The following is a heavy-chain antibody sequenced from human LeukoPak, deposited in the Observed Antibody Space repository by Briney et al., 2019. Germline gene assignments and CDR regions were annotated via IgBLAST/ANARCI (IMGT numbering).Heavy chain of an antibody. CDR2: ISYGGRT. CDR1: RFSISSTSYF. J-gene: IGHJ4*02. Sequence: SETLSLTCTVSRFSISSTSYFWGWIRPPPGKGLEWIGCISYGGRTYFHPSLKSRVTISVATSSSQLSLKLRSAPARHSAMYLWARHGAYSSSHWPMIDYWGQGAPVTVSS. CDR3: ARHGAYSSSHWPMIDY. D-gene: IGHD6-13*01. V-gene: IGHV4-39*01.